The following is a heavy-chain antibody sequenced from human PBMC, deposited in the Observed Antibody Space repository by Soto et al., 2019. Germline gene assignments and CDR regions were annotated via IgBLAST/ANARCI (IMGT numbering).Heavy chain of an antibody. J-gene: IGHJ4*02. CDR1: GFSLYTSGVG. V-gene: IGHV2-5*02. D-gene: IGHD1-26*01. CDR2: IYWDDDK. CDR3: AHRALFSGSYWGGGYSDY. Sequence: QIALEESGPTRVKPTQTLAVTCTFSGFSLYTSGVGVGWIRQPPGKALEWLAVIYWDDDKRYSPSLKSRLTLTKDTSKNLLVLTMTNVDPVDTAPYYCAHRALFSGSYWGGGYSDYWGQGTLVTVSS.